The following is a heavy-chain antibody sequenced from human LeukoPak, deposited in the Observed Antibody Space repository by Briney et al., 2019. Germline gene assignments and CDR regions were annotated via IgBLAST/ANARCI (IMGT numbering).Heavy chain of an antibody. CDR3: ARQGRYYDSGGPNDAFDI. D-gene: IGHD3-22*01. V-gene: IGHV5-51*01. CDR1: GYSFTSYW. CDR2: IYPGDSDT. Sequence: GEALKTSCKGSGYSFTSYWIGWVRQMPGKGLEGMGIIYPGDSDTRYSPSFQGQVTISADKSISTAYLQWSSLKASDTAMYYCARQGRYYDSGGPNDAFDIWGQGTMVTVSS. J-gene: IGHJ3*02.